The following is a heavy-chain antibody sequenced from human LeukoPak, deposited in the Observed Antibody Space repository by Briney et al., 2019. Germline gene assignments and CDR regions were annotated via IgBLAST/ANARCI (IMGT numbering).Heavy chain of an antibody. CDR1: GGSISSSSYY. Sequence: SETLSLTCTVSGGSISSSSYYWGWIRQPPGQGLEWIGSIYYSGSTYYNPSLKSRVTISVDTSKNQFSLKLSSVTAADTAVYYCARDSSWYERKINWFDPWGQGTLVTVSS. CDR2: IYYSGST. J-gene: IGHJ5*02. V-gene: IGHV4-39*02. CDR3: ARDSSWYERKINWFDP. D-gene: IGHD6-13*01.